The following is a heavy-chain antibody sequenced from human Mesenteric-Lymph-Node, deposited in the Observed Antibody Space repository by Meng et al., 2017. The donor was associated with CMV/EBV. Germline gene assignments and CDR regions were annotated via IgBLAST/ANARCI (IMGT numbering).Heavy chain of an antibody. V-gene: IGHV3-53*01. CDR2: ICTGDTT. Sequence: GGSLRLSCTVSGFTISPDYMTWVRQAPGKGLEWVSVICTGDTTHYADFVKGRFTISRDSSKNTLYLQMNSLRAEDTALYYCVVGHDSRKVAYWGQGTLVTVSS. D-gene: IGHD2-15*01. CDR1: GFTISPDY. J-gene: IGHJ4*02. CDR3: VVGHDSRKVAY.